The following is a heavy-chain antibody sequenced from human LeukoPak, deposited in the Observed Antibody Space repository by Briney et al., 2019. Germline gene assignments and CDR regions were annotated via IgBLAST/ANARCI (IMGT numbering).Heavy chain of an antibody. V-gene: IGHV1-69*04. CDR1: GGTFSSYA. J-gene: IGHJ4*02. Sequence: RASVKVSCKASGGTFSSYAISWVRQAPGQGLEWMGRIIPILGIANYAQKFQGRVTITADKSTSTAYMELSSLRSEDTAVYYCARGDSRIWEGDYYGSGEDFDYWGQGTLVTVSS. CDR3: ARGDSRIWEGDYYGSGEDFDY. CDR2: IIPILGIA. D-gene: IGHD3-10*01.